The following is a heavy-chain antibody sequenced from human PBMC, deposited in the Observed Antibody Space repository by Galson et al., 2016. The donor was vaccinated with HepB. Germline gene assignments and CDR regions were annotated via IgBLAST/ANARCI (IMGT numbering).Heavy chain of an antibody. CDR3: VRALTHWSGDTCYSYYGMDV. CDR2: TRNKRSSYTT. D-gene: IGHD2-15*01. CDR1: GFAFSDHY. V-gene: IGHV3-72*01. Sequence: SLRLSCATSGFAFSDHYMDWVRQAPGKGLEWVGRTRNKRSSYTTAYAASVRGRFTISKYDSNNSLYLQMNSLEIEDTAVYYCVRALTHWSGDTCYSYYGMDVWGQGTTVTVSS. J-gene: IGHJ6*02.